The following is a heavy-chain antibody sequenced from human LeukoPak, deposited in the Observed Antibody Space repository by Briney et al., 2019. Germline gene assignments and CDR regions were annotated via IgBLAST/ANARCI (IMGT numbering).Heavy chain of an antibody. CDR2: ISGSGGST. CDR3: AKVFCCGGYSSVLYYFDY. D-gene: IGHD6-19*01. Sequence: GGSLRLSCAASGFTFSSYAMSWVRQAPGKGLEWVSAISGSGGSTYYADSVKGRFTISRDNSKNTLYLQMNSLRAEDTAVYCCAKVFCCGGYSSVLYYFDYWGQGTLVTVSS. J-gene: IGHJ4*02. V-gene: IGHV3-23*01. CDR1: GFTFSSYA.